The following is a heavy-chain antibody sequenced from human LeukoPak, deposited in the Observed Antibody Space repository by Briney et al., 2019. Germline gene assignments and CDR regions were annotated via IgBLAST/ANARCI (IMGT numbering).Heavy chain of an antibody. CDR1: GFTFDDYG. D-gene: IGHD3-3*01. Sequence: GGSLRLSCAASGFTFDDYGMSWVRQAPGKGLEWVSGINWNGGSTGYADSVKGRFTISRDNAKNSLYLQMNSLRAEDTALYYCARRTLQPYYDFWSGYYSHYYYYMDVWGKGTTVTISS. CDR3: ARRTLQPYYDFWSGYYSHYYYYMDV. V-gene: IGHV3-20*04. CDR2: INWNGGST. J-gene: IGHJ6*03.